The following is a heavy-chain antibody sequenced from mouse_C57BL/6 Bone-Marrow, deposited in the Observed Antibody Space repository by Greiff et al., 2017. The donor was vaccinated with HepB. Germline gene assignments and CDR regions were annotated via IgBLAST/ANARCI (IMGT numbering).Heavy chain of an antibody. CDR3: ARSEVDRYFDV. CDR2: INPSSGYT. V-gene: IGHV1-4*01. J-gene: IGHJ1*03. Sequence: QVHVKQSGAELARPGASVKMSCKASGYTFTSYTMHWVKQRPGQGLEWIGYINPSSGYTKYNQKFKDKATLTADKSSSTAYMQLSSLTSEDSAVYYCARSEVDRYFDVWGTGTTVTVSS. CDR1: GYTFTSYT.